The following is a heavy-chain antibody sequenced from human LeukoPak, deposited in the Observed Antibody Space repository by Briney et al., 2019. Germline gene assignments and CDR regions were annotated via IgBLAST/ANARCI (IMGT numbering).Heavy chain of an antibody. CDR1: GFTFSSYA. V-gene: IGHV3-23*01. CDR3: AKGPSYYYDSSGYYC. J-gene: IGHJ4*02. Sequence: GGSLRLSCAASGFTFSSYAMSWVRQAAGKGLEWVSAISGSGGSTYYADSVKGRFTISRDNSKNTLYLQMNSLRAEDTAVYYCAKGPSYYYDSSGYYCWGQGTLVTVSS. D-gene: IGHD3-22*01. CDR2: ISGSGGST.